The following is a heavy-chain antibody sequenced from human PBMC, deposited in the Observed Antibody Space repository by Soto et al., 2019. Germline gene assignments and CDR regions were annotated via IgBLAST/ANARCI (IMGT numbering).Heavy chain of an antibody. D-gene: IGHD3-10*01. Sequence: QLLQSGGDLVQPGGSLRLSYAVSGLTFPSHAMTWARQAPGKGLEWVSTISESGDRTFYADSVKGRFTISRDNSKYTLFLHLSSLRVEDTAVYYCVPGSSGGGGEDYWGQGSLVTVSS. V-gene: IGHV3-23*01. CDR2: ISESGDRT. J-gene: IGHJ4*02. CDR3: VPGSSGGGGEDY. CDR1: GLTFPSHA.